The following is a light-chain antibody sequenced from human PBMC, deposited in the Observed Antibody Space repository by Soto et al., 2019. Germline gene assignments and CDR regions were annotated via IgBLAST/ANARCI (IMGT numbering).Light chain of an antibody. CDR1: SSDVGGYNY. J-gene: IGLJ1*01. Sequence: QSVLTQPASVSGSPGQSITISCAGTSSDVGGYNYVSWYQQHPGKAPKLMIYEVSNRPSGVSNRFSGSKSGNTASLTISGLQDEDESDYYCSQYTISSSFYVFGTGTKFTVL. CDR3: SQYTISSSFYV. CDR2: EVS. V-gene: IGLV2-14*01.